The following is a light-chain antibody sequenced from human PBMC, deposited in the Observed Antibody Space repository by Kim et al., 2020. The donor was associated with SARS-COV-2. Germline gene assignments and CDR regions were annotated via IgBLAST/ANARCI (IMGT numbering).Light chain of an antibody. CDR2: GAS. CDR3: HQYNNWPRT. CDR1: QSVSSN. V-gene: IGKV3-15*01. J-gene: IGKJ1*01. Sequence: EIVMTQSPATLSVSPGERATLSCRASQSVSSNLAWYQQKPGQAPRLLINGASTRATGIPARFSGGGSGTEFTLTISSLQSEDFAVYYCHQYNNWPRTFGQGTKVDIK.